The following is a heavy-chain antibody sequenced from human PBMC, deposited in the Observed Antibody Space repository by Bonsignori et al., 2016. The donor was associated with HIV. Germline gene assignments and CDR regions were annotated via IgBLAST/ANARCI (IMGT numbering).Heavy chain of an antibody. D-gene: IGHD1-26*01. J-gene: IGHJ4*02. CDR3: ARDRGSYAFDY. Sequence: GSLRLSCTVSGGSISSYYWSWIRQPPGKGLEWIGYIYYSGSTNYNPSLKSRVTISVDTSKNQFSLKLSSVTAADTAVYYCARDRGSYAFDYWGQGTLVTVSS. V-gene: IGHV4-59*01. CDR2: IYYSGST. CDR1: GGSISSYY.